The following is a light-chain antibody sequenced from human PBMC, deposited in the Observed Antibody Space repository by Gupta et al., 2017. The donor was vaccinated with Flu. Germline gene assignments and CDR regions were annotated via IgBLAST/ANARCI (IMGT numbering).Light chain of an antibody. CDR3: GTWDSSLSAWV. Sequence: QSVLTQPPSVCAAPGQKVTISCSGSSSNIENNYVSWYQQLPGTAPKLLIYESNKRPSGIPDRFSGSKSDTSATLGITGLQTGDEADYYCGTWDSSLSAWVFGGGTKLTVL. CDR2: ESN. CDR1: SSNIENNY. V-gene: IGLV1-51*02. J-gene: IGLJ3*02.